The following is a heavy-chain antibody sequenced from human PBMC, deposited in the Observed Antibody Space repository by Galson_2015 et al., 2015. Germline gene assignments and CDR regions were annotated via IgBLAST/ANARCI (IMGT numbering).Heavy chain of an antibody. CDR2: ISSSGRTI. J-gene: IGHJ6*02. V-gene: IGHV3-48*03. CDR3: AREQTGVATGGHYYGVDA. D-gene: IGHD7-27*01. Sequence: SLRLSCAVSGFTFSSYEMNWVRQAPGKGLEWVSFISSSGRTIYYADSVKGRFTISRDNAKNSLYLQMNSLRAEDTAVYYCAREQTGVATGGHYYGVDAGGQGPTAPSSS. CDR1: GFTFSSYE.